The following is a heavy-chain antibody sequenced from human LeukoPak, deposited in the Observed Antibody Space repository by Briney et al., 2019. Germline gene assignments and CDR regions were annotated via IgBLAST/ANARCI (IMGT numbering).Heavy chain of an antibody. Sequence: ASVKVSCKASGYTFTSYDINWVRQATGQGLEWMGWMNPNSGNTGYAQKFRGRVTMTRNTSISTAYMELSSLRSEDTAVYYCARTPYDYVWGSYRNRHDAFDIWGQGTMVTVSS. CDR3: ARTPYDYVWGSYRNRHDAFDI. CDR1: GYTFTSYD. J-gene: IGHJ3*02. V-gene: IGHV1-8*01. D-gene: IGHD3-16*02. CDR2: MNPNSGNT.